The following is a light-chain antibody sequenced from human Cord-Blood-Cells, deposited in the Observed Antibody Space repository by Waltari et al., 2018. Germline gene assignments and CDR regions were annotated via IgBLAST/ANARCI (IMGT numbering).Light chain of an antibody. J-gene: IGKJ1*01. V-gene: IGKV3-15*01. CDR2: GAS. CDR1: QSVSSN. Sequence: EIVMTQSPATLSVSPVERATLSCRASQSVSSNLAWYQQKPGQAPRLLIYGASTSATGIPARFSGSGSGTEFTLTISSLQSEDFAVYYCQQYNNWPPWTFGQGTKVEIK. CDR3: QQYNNWPPWT.